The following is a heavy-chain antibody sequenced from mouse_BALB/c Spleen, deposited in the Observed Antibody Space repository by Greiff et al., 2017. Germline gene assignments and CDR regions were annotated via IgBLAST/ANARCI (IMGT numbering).Heavy chain of an antibody. D-gene: IGHD2-14*01. CDR1: GFSLTSYG. CDR3: ARERDRYGGNFDY. Sequence: QVHVKQSGPGLVQPSQSLSITCTVSGFSLTSYGVHWVRQSPGKGLEWLGVIWSGGSTDYNAAFISRLSISKDNSKSQVFFKMNSLQANDTAISYCARERDRYGGNFDYWGQGTTLTVSS. V-gene: IGHV2-2*02. J-gene: IGHJ2*01. CDR2: IWSGGST.